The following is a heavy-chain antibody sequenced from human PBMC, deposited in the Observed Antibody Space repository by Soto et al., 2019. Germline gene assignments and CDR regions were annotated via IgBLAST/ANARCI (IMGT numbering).Heavy chain of an antibody. V-gene: IGHV4-39*01. D-gene: IGHD2-2*01. CDR2: IHYSGTT. J-gene: IGHJ6*02. CDR3: ARLNGYCISRSCHGHYAMDV. CDR1: SASISSSSYT. Sequence: QLQLQESGPGLVKPSETLSLTCTVSSASISSSSYTWGWIRQPPGKGLEWIGSIHYSGTTYYNPSLKRRVTVSVDTSKNKFSLKVTFETAANTAVYYCARLNGYCISRSCHGHYAMDVWGPGTTVTVSS.